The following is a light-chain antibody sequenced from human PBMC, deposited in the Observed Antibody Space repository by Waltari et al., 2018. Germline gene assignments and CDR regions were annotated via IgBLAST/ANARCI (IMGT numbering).Light chain of an antibody. CDR2: DVS. J-gene: IGLJ2*01. CDR1: SNDVGGYNS. V-gene: IGLV2-14*01. CDR3: SSQSSNDVVL. Sequence: QPALTQPASVSGSPGQSVTICCAGTSNDVGGYNSVSWYQEPPGQAPRVIIYDVSDRPSGVSDRFSGSKSGNTASLTISGLQAEDEADYYCSSQSSNDVVLFGGGTKLTVL.